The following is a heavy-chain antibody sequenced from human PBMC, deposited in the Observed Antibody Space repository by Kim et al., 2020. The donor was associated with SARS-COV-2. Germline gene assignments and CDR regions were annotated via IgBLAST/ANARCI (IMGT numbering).Heavy chain of an antibody. V-gene: IGHV4-61*02. CDR3: ARGEAFDI. CDR2: RGRT. D-gene: IGHD1-26*01. J-gene: IGHJ3*02. Sequence: RGRTNSNPSPKGRVTISVDTSKNQFSLKLSSVTAADTAVYYCARGEAFDIWGQGTMVTVSS.